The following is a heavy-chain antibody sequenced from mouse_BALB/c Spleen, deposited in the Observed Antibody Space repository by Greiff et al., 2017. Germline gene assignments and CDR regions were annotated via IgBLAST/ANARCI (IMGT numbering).Heavy chain of an antibody. CDR1: GFTFSSYA. J-gene: IGHJ3*01. V-gene: IGHV5-9-4*01. D-gene: IGHD2-12*01. CDR2: ISSGGSYT. CDR3: ARENYYMGFAY. Sequence: DVKLVESGGGLVKPGGSLKLSCAASGFTFSSYAMSWVRQSPEERLEWVAEISSGGSYTYYPDTVTGRFTISRDNAKNTLYLEMSSLRSEDTAMYYCARENYYMGFAYWGQGTLVTVSA.